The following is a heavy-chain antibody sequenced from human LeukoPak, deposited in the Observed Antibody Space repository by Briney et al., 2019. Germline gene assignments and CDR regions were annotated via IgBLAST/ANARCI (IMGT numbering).Heavy chain of an antibody. Sequence: PSETLSLTCAVYGGSFSGYYWSWIRQPAGKGLERIGRIYTSGSTNYNPSLKSRVTISVDTSKNQFSLKLSSVTAADTAVYYCARNSGSYGGVDYWGQGTLVTVSS. D-gene: IGHD1-26*01. CDR2: IYTSGST. J-gene: IGHJ4*02. V-gene: IGHV4-59*10. CDR1: GGSFSGYY. CDR3: ARNSGSYGGVDY.